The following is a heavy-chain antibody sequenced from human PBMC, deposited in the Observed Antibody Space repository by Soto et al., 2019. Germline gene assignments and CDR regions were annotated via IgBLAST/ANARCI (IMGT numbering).Heavy chain of an antibody. CDR2: IRGSSSTT. J-gene: IGHJ4*02. CDR1: GLTFSNYA. Sequence: PGGSLRLSCATSGLTFSNYAMSWVRQAPGGGLEWVSSIRGSSSTTYYADSVRGRFTIARDRSKNTLYLQMSSLRAEDTALYYCAKNQERELPRVIDFWGQGTLVTVSS. CDR3: AKNQERELPRVIDF. V-gene: IGHV3-23*01. D-gene: IGHD1-26*01.